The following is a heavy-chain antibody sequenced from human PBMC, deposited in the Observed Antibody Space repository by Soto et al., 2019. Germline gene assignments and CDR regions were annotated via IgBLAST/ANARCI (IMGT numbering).Heavy chain of an antibody. CDR1: GFTFSNYP. CDR2: ISYDGNTK. Sequence: QVHLAESGGGVVQPGRSLRLSCAASGFTFSNYPMNWVRQAPGKGLEWVAVISYDGNTKHYADSVKGRCTISRDNPRNMLYLQMNSLRVEDTAVYYCAREVRLGVAAAGYFDSWGQGAQVTVSS. J-gene: IGHJ4*02. D-gene: IGHD6-25*01. CDR3: AREVRLGVAAAGYFDS. V-gene: IGHV3-30*04.